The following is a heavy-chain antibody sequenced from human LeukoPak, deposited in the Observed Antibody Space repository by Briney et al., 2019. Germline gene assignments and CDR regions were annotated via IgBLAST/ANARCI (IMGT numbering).Heavy chain of an antibody. J-gene: IGHJ4*02. CDR2: IYYSGST. CDR1: GYSISSGYY. D-gene: IGHD5-24*01. Sequence: SETLSLTCTVSGYSISSGYYWGWIRQPPGKGLEWIGSIYYSGSTYYNPSLKSRVTISVDTSKNQFSLKLSSVTAADTAVYYCARGPGYKLDYWGQGTLVTVSS. V-gene: IGHV4-38-2*02. CDR3: ARGPGYKLDY.